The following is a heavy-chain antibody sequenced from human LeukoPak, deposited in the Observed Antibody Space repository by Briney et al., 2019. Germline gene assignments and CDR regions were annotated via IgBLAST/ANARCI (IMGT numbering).Heavy chain of an antibody. V-gene: IGHV1-18*01. CDR2: ISAYNGNT. D-gene: IGHD2-21*02. CDR1: GYTFTSYG. CDR3: ARDAYCGGDCYSGVDAFDI. Sequence: ASVKVSCKASGYTFTSYGISWVRQAPGQGLEWMGWISAYNGNTNYAQKLQGRVTMTTDTSTSTAYMELRSLRSDDTAVYYCARDAYCGGDCYSGVDAFDIWGQGTMVTVSS. J-gene: IGHJ3*02.